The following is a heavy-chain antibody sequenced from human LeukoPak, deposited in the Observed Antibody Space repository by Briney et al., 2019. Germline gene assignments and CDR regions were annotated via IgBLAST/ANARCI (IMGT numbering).Heavy chain of an antibody. CDR3: VRDRTYYGDY. CDR2: IKEDGSDK. CDR1: GFTFSSYW. Sequence: QPGGSLRLSCAASGFTFSSYWMSWVRQAPGKGLEWVANIKEDGSDKKYVDSVKGRFTTSRDNAKNSLYLQMNSLRAEDAAVYYCVRDRTYYGDYWGQGTLVTVSS. V-gene: IGHV3-7*01. J-gene: IGHJ4*02. D-gene: IGHD2/OR15-2a*01.